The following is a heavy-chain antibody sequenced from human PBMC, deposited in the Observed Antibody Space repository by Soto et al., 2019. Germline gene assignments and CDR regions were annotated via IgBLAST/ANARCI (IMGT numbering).Heavy chain of an antibody. V-gene: IGHV3-48*02. CDR2: ISSSSSTI. CDR3: ARGLGRGIVGATTSS. J-gene: IGHJ5*02. CDR1: GFTFSSYS. Sequence: GGSLRLSCAASGFTFSSYSMNWVRQAPGKGLEWVSYISSSSSTIYYADSVKGRFTISRDNAKNSLYLQMNSLRDEDTAVYYCARGLGRGIVGATTSSWGQGTLVTVSS. D-gene: IGHD1-26*01.